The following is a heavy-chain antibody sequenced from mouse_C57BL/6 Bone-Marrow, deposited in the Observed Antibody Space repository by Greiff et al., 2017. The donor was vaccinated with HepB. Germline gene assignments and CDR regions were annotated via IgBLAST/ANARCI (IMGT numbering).Heavy chain of an antibody. V-gene: IGHV1-18*01. J-gene: IGHJ3*01. CDR1: GYTFTDYN. D-gene: IGHD3-2*02. Sequence: VQLQQSGPELVKPGASVKIPCKASGYTFTDYNMDWVKQSHGKSLEWIGDINPNNGGTIYNQKFKGKATLTVDKSSSTAYMELRSLTSEDTAVYYCARERETAQATLAYWGQGTLVTVSA. CDR3: ARERETAQATLAY. CDR2: INPNNGGT.